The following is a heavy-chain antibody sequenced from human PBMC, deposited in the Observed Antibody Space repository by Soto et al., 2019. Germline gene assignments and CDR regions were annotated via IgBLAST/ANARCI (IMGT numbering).Heavy chain of an antibody. CDR3: ARMSGYYSAEYFQH. J-gene: IGHJ1*01. CDR2: IYYSGST. D-gene: IGHD3-22*01. Sequence: PSDTLSLTCTVSGGSISSYYWSWILQPPGKGLEWIGYIYYSGSTNCNPSLKSRVTISVDTSKNQFSLKLSSVTAADTAVYYCARMSGYYSAEYFQHWGQGTLVTVS. V-gene: IGHV4-59*01. CDR1: GGSISSYY.